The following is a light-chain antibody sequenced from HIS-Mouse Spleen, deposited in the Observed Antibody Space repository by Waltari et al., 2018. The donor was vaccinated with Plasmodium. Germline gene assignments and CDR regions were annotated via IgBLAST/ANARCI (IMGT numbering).Light chain of an antibody. V-gene: IGKV3-11*01. CDR3: QQRSNS. CDR1: QSVSRY. CDR2: DAS. J-gene: IGKJ4*01. Sequence: EIVLTQSPATLSLSPGERATLSCRASQSVSRYLALYQQKPGQAPRLLIYDASNRATGIPARFSGSGSGTDFTLTISSLEPEDFAVYYCQQRSNSFGGGTKVEIK.